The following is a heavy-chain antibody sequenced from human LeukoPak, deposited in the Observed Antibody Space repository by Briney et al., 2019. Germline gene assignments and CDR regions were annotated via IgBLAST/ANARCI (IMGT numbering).Heavy chain of an antibody. V-gene: IGHV4-34*01. Sequence: SETLSLTCTVSGGSVNNGGYYWSWIRQPPGKGLEWIGEINHSGSTNYNPSLKSRVTISVDTSKNQFSLKLSSVTAADTAVYYCVRGVMGSSLSGFFDYWGQGTLVTVSS. CDR3: VRGVMGSSLSGFFDY. CDR1: GGSVNNGGYY. D-gene: IGHD6-6*01. CDR2: INHSGST. J-gene: IGHJ4*02.